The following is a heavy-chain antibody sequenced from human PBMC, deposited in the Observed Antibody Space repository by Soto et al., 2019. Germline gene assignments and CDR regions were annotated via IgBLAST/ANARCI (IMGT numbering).Heavy chain of an antibody. CDR3: ARVGFNWNDDYYGMDV. V-gene: IGHV4-34*01. D-gene: IGHD1-20*01. J-gene: IGHJ6*02. Sequence: TSETLSLTCAVSGGSISSGGYSWSWIRQPPGKGLEWIGEINHSGSTNYNPSLKSRVTISVDTSKNQFSLKLSSVTAADTAVYYCARVGFNWNDDYYGMDVWGQGTTVTVSS. CDR1: GGSISSGGYS. CDR2: INHSGST.